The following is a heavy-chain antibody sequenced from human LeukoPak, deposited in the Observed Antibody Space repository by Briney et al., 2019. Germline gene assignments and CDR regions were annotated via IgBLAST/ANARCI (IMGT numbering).Heavy chain of an antibody. Sequence: PSETLSLTCTVSGGSISSYYWSWIRQPAGKGLEWIGRIYISGSTHSNPSLKRRDTLSLDTSKNQFSLKLSSLSPAPPPPYSPARDGEMVRGVLDAFDIWGQGTMVSVCS. CDR1: GGSISSYY. V-gene: IGHV4-4*07. CDR2: IYISGST. D-gene: IGHD3-10*01. J-gene: IGHJ3*02. CDR3: ARDGEMVRGVLDAFDI.